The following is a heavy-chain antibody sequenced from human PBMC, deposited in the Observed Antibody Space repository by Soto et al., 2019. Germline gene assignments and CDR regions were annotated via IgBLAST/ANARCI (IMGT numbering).Heavy chain of an antibody. CDR3: ASGTTVGDGAPAYYYYYDMDV. J-gene: IGHJ6*02. D-gene: IGHD4-17*01. V-gene: IGHV3-30-3*01. Sequence: GGSLRLSCAASGFTFSSYAMHWVRQAPGKGLEWVAVISYDGSNKYYADSVKGRFTISRDNSKNTLYLQMNSLRAEDTAVYYCASGTTVGDGAPAYYYYYDMDVWGQGTTVTVSS. CDR2: ISYDGSNK. CDR1: GFTFSSYA.